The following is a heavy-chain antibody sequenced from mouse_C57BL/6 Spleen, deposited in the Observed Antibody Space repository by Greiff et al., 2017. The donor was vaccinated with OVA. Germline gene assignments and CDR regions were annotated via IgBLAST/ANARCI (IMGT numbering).Heavy chain of an antibody. V-gene: IGHV1-19*01. D-gene: IGHD2-4*01. J-gene: IGHJ3*01. CDR2: INPYNGGT. CDR3: AREGDYGGFAY. Sequence: EVQLQQPGAELVKPGASVKLSCKASGHTFTSYWMHWVKQSHGKSLEWIGVINPYNGGTSYNQKFKGKATLTVDKPSSTAYMELNSLTSEDSAVYYCAREGDYGGFAYWGQGTLVTVSA. CDR1: GHTFTSYW.